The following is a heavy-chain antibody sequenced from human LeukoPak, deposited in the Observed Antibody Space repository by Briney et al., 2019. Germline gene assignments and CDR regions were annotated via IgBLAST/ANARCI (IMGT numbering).Heavy chain of an antibody. Sequence: GTSLRLSCAASGLTFSTYPIHWVRQAPDEGLEWVAVITHDGGSQDYADSVKGRFTISRDNSKNTVFLHMNSLRPEDTAVYYCFTGRHYYYDSWGQGTLVTVSS. CDR3: FTGRHYYYDS. V-gene: IGHV3-30*01. D-gene: IGHD3-22*01. CDR2: ITHDGGSQ. J-gene: IGHJ5*01. CDR1: GLTFSTYP.